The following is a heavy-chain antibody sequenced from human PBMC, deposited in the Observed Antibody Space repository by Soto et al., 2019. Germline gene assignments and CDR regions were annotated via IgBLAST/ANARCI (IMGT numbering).Heavy chain of an antibody. CDR3: ATDYALADNHGMDV. D-gene: IGHD4-17*01. CDR2: IDSYTGNT. CDR1: GYTLLSYS. V-gene: IGHV1-18*04. Sequence: QAQLVQSGSEVKRSGASVKVSCKASGYTLLSYSITWVRQAPGQGLEWIGWIDSYTGNTNYEQKFQGRVTMTTDSPTSTAYMELRGLRSDDSAIYYCATDYALADNHGMDVW. J-gene: IGHJ6*03.